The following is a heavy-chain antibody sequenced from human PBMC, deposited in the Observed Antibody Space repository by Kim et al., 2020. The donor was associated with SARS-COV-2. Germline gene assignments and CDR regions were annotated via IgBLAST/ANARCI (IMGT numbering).Heavy chain of an antibody. CDR2: INPTNGNT. CDR1: GFTFSDRY. Sequence: ASVKVSCKASGFTFSDRYMHWVRQAPGQGLEWMGLINPTNGNTWYAQKFQGRITMTGATSTDTIYMELNSLKPDDSARYYCCRMASSGSFDYWCQGTLVT. CDR3: CRMASSGSFDY. V-gene: IGHV1-46*03. D-gene: IGHD6-19*01. J-gene: IGHJ4*02.